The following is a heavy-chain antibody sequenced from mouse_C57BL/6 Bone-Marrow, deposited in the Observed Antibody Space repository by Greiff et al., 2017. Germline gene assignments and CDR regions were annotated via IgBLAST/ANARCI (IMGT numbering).Heavy chain of an antibody. J-gene: IGHJ3*01. Sequence: KVEESGPGLVKPSQSLFLTCSITGFPITSGYYWIWIRQSPGKPLEWMGYITHSGETFYNPSLPSPISITRETSKNQFFLQLNSVTTEDTAVYYCAGDFTGTWGFAYWGQGTLVTVSA. D-gene: IGHD4-1*01. CDR2: ITHSGET. V-gene: IGHV12-3*01. CDR1: GFPITSGYY. CDR3: AGDFTGTWGFAY.